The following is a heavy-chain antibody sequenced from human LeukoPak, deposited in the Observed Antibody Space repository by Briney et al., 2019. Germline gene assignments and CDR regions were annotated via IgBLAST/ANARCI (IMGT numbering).Heavy chain of an antibody. D-gene: IGHD2-8*02. V-gene: IGHV3-23*01. J-gene: IGHJ4*02. Sequence: GGSLRLSCAASGFTFSSYAMSWVRQAPGKGLEWVSGVSGSGGNTNYADSVKGRFTISRDNSKHTLYLQMTSLRAEDTAVYYCARSTGGTPYYFDYWGQGALVTVSS. CDR3: ARSTGGTPYYFDY. CDR1: GFTFSSYA. CDR2: VSGSGGNT.